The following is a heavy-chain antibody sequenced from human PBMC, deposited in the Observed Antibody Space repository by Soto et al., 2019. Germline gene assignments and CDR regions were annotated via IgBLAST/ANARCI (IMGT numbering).Heavy chain of an antibody. Sequence: TLSCTWTVSGGSISSGGDYWSWIRQDPGKSLEWIGYIYYSGSTYYNPSLKSRVTISVDTSKNQFSLKLSSVTAADTAVYYCASRKKYGSGFSWGQGTLVTVSS. CDR2: IYYSGST. CDR3: ASRKKYGSGFS. CDR1: GGSISSGGDY. J-gene: IGHJ5*02. V-gene: IGHV4-31*02. D-gene: IGHD3-10*01.